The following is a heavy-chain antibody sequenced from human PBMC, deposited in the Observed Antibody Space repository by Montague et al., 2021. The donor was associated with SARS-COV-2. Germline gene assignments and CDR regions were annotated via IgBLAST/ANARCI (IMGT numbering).Heavy chain of an antibody. CDR1: GGSISSSSYY. J-gene: IGHJ6*02. D-gene: IGHD4-17*01. V-gene: IGHV4-39*01. CDR3: AILMTTVSYYYGMDV. Sequence: SETLSLTCTVSGGSISSSSYYWVWIRQPPGKGLVWIGSIYYSGSTYYTSTLKSRVTISVDTSKNQSTLKLSSLTAADTAVYHCAILMTTVSYYYGMDVWGQGTTVTVSS. CDR2: IYYSGST.